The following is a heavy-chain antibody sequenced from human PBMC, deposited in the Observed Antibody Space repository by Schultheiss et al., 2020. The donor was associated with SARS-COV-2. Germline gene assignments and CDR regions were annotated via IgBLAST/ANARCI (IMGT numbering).Heavy chain of an antibody. Sequence: GGSLRLSCAASGFTVSSNYMSWVRQAPGKGLEWVSAISGSGGSTYYADSVKGRFTISRDNAKNSLYLQMNSLRAEDTAVYYCARGAEKFAAARHDYWGQGTLVTVSS. CDR2: ISGSGGST. J-gene: IGHJ4*02. V-gene: IGHV3-11*04. CDR1: GFTVSSNY. D-gene: IGHD6-6*01. CDR3: ARGAEKFAAARHDY.